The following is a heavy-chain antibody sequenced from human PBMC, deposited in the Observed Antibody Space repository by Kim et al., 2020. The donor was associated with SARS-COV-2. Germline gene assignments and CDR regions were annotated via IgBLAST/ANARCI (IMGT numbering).Heavy chain of an antibody. CDR1: GGTFSSYA. J-gene: IGHJ4*02. Sequence: SVKVSCKASGGTFSSYAISWVRQDPGQGLEWMGGIIPIFGTANYAQKFQGRVTITADESTSTAYMELSSLRSEDTAVYYCARVWGGSTGVYNYWGQGTLVTVSS. CDR2: IIPIFGTA. CDR3: ARVWGGSTGVYNY. D-gene: IGHD7-27*01. V-gene: IGHV1-69*13.